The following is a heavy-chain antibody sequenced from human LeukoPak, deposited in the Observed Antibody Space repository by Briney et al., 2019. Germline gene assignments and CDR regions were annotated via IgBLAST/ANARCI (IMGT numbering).Heavy chain of an antibody. CDR2: INSDGSST. J-gene: IGHJ4*02. Sequence: PGGSLRLSCAASGFTFSSYWMHWVRQAPGKGLVWVSRINSDGSSTCYADSVKGRFTISRDNAKNTLYLQMNSLRAEDTAVYYCARDMSSYQTTEPPLDYWGQGTLVTVSS. CDR1: GFTFSSYW. CDR3: ARDMSSYQTTEPPLDY. D-gene: IGHD1-7*01. V-gene: IGHV3-74*01.